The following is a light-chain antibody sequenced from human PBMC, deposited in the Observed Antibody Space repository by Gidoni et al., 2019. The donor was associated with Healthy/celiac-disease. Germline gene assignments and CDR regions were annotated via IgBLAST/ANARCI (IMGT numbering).Light chain of an antibody. CDR1: QSVSSSY. CDR2: GAA. J-gene: IGKJ2*01. V-gene: IGKV3-20*01. Sequence: ELVLTQPLGTLSLSAGERATLSCRASQSVSSSYLAWYQQKPGQAPRLLIYGAASRATGIPDRFSGSGSGTDFTLTISRLEPEDYAVYYYQQYGSSPRYTFGQGTKLEIK. CDR3: QQYGSSPRYT.